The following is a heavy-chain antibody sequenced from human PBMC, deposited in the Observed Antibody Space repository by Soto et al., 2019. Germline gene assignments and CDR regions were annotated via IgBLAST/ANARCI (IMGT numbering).Heavy chain of an antibody. CDR2: ISYDGSNK. V-gene: IGHV3-30-3*01. CDR3: ARDKSSSWSGHFDY. Sequence: ESGGGVVQPGRSLRLSCAASGFTFSSYSMHWVRQAPGKGLEWVAVISYDGSNKFYADAVKGRFTISRDNSQNTLFLQMNSLRPEDTAMYYCARDKSSSWSGHFDYWGQGTLVTVSS. J-gene: IGHJ4*02. CDR1: GFTFSSYS. D-gene: IGHD6-13*01.